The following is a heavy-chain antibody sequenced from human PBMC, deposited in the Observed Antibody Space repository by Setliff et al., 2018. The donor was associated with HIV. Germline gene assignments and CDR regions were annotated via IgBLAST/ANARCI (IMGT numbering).Heavy chain of an antibody. CDR3: ARGYPVSYYYYMDV. J-gene: IGHJ6*03. Sequence: TLSLTCTVSGGSISSGGYYWSWIRQQPGKGLEWSGYIYYSGSTYYNPSLKSRVTISVDTSKNQFSLKLSSVTAADTAVYYCARGYPVSYYYYMDVWGKGTTVTVSS. CDR1: GGSISSGGYY. D-gene: IGHD3-16*02. CDR2: IYYSGST. V-gene: IGHV4-31*03.